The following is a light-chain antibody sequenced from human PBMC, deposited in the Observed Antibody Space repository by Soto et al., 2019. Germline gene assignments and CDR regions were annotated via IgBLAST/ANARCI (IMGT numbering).Light chain of an antibody. J-gene: IGKJ1*01. Sequence: DVVMTQSPLSLPVTLGQPASISCRSSRSLVYSDGNDYLSWFQQRPGQSPRRLIYRTSNRDSGVPDRFSGSGSGSDFTLKIHRVEAEDVGVYYCMQGTHWPPTFGRGTKVEI. V-gene: IGKV2-30*01. CDR2: RTS. CDR1: RSLVYSDGNDY. CDR3: MQGTHWPPT.